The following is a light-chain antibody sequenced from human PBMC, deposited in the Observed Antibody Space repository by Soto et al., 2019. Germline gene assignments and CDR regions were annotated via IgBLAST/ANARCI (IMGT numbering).Light chain of an antibody. CDR1: QSVSNTY. J-gene: IGKJ5*01. V-gene: IGKV3-20*01. CDR2: DAS. CDR3: QQFGSSVT. Sequence: EIVLTQSPGTLSLSPGERATLSCRASQSVSNTYLAWYQQKPGQAPRLLIYDASSRATGIPDRFSGSGSGTDFTLTISRLEPEDFAVYYCQQFGSSVTFGQGTRLDIK.